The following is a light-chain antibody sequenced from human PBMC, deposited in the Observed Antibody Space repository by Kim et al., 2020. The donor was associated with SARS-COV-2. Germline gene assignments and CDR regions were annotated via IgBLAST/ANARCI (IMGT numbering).Light chain of an antibody. V-gene: IGKV4-1*01. J-gene: IGKJ4*01. CDR1: QSVLYSSNNKNY. Sequence: DIVMTQSPDSLAVSLGERATINCKSSQSVLYSSNNKNYLAWYQQKPGQPPKLLIYWASTRESGVPDRFSGSGSGTDFTLTISSLQAEDVAVYYCQQYYSTPLTFGGRTKLEI. CDR2: WAS. CDR3: QQYYSTPLT.